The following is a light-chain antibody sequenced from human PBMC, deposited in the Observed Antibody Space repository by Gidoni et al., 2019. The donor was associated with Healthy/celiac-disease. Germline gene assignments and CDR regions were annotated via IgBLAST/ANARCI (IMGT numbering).Light chain of an antibody. CDR3: QQYNNWRWT. J-gene: IGKJ1*01. CDR2: GAS. CDR1: QSVSSN. V-gene: IGKV3-15*01. Sequence: EIVMTQSPATLSVSPGARATLSCRASQSVSSNLAWYQQKPGQAPRLLIYGASTRATGIPARCSGSGSGTEFTLTISSLQSEDFAVYYCQQYNNWRWTFGQGTKVEIK.